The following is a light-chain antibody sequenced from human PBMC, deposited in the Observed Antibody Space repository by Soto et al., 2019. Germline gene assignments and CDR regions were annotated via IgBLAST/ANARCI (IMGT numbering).Light chain of an antibody. J-gene: IGKJ3*01. Sequence: ETVLTESPGTLSLSPGERVTLSCRTSQSAASSNLAWYQQKPGQAPRLLIYGASSRATGIPDRFSGSGSGTELTITVSRLEPEDFAVYFCEXYGTCGPGPKVXI. CDR1: QSAASSN. CDR3: EXYGT. V-gene: IGKV3-20*01. CDR2: GAS.